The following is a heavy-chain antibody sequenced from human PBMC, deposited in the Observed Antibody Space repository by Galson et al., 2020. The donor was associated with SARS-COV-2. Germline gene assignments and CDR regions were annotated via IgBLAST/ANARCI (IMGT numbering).Heavy chain of an antibody. CDR3: AKDRFYYDSLANYYTAEYFQH. V-gene: IGHV3-23*01. CDR2: ISASNGST. CDR1: GFTFSSYD. J-gene: IGHJ1*01. Sequence: PGGSLRLSCAASGFTFSSYDMNWVRQAPGKGLEWVSVISASNGSTYYTDSVKGRFTISRDNSRNILYLQMNSLRAEDTAVYYCAKDRFYYDSLANYYTAEYFQHWGRGTLVTVSS. D-gene: IGHD3-22*01.